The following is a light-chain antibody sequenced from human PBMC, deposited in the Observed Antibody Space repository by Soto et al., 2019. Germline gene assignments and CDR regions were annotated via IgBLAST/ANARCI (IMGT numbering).Light chain of an antibody. CDR1: QSVSNNY. V-gene: IGKV3-20*01. CDR3: QQYGSSGT. Sequence: TQSPCTLSLSPGERATISCRASQSVSNNYLGWYQQKPGQAPRLLIDGASNRATGIPDRFSGSGSGTDFTLTISRLEPEDFAVYYCQQYGSSGTFGQGTKVDIK. CDR2: GAS. J-gene: IGKJ1*01.